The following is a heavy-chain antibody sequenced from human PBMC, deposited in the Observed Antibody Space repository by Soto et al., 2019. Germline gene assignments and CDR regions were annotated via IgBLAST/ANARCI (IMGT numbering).Heavy chain of an antibody. V-gene: IGHV1-18*01. CDR1: GYAFTTYG. Sequence: QVRLVQSGAEVKKPGASVKVSCKGSGYAFTTYGITWVRQAPGQGLERMGWISAHNGNTNYAQKLQGRVTVTRDTSTSTAYMELRSLRSDDTAVYYCARGRYGDYWGQGALVTVSS. D-gene: IGHD1-1*01. J-gene: IGHJ4*02. CDR2: ISAHNGNT. CDR3: ARGRYGDY.